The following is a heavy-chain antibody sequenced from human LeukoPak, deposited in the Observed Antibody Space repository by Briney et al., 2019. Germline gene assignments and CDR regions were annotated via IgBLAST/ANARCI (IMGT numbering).Heavy chain of an antibody. CDR1: GFTVSNNY. V-gene: IGHV3-53*01. Sequence: GGSLRLPCAASGFTVSNNYMSWVRQAPGKGLEWVSVIYSGGSTYYADSVKGRFTISRDNSKNTLYLQMNSLRAEDTAVYYCARLPSGNYFDYWGQGTLVTVSS. CDR2: IYSGGST. CDR3: ARLPSGNYFDY. D-gene: IGHD2-15*01. J-gene: IGHJ4*02.